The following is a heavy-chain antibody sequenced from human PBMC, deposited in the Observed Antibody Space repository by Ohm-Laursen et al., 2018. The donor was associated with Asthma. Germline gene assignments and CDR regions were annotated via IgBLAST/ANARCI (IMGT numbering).Heavy chain of an antibody. CDR1: GGSLSGYY. CDR3: ARHPWVVPAAMPVDY. CDR2: IYYSGST. Sequence: SDTLSLTCAVSGGSLSGYYWGWIRQPPGKGLEWIGSIYYSGSTYYNPSLKSRITISVDTSKNQFSLNLSSVTAADTAVYYCARHPWVVPAAMPVDYWGQGTLVTVSS. J-gene: IGHJ4*02. V-gene: IGHV4-39*01. D-gene: IGHD2-2*01.